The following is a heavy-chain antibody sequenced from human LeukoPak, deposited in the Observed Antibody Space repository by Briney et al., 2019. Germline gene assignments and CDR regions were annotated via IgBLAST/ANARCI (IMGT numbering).Heavy chain of an antibody. CDR3: ARDGAAGDNSAFDI. Sequence: GGSLRLSCAASGVTLSDHHMDWVRQAPGKGLEWFGRTRDKARGYTTEYAASVEGRFTISRDDSKTLVYLQMNSLKTEDTAVYFCARDGAAGDNSAFDIWGQGTVVTVSS. V-gene: IGHV3-72*01. J-gene: IGHJ3*02. CDR2: TRDKARGYTT. CDR1: GVTLSDHH. D-gene: IGHD6-25*01.